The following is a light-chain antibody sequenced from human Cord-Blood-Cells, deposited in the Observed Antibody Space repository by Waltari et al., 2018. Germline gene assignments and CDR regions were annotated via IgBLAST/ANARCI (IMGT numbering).Light chain of an antibody. J-gene: IGLJ3*02. CDR1: SSDVGSYNL. CDR2: EGS. Sequence: QSALNQPASASGSPGPSITISSTGTSSDVGSYNLVSWYQQHPGKAPKLMIYEGSKRPSGVSNRFSGSKSGNTASLTISGLQPEDEADYYCCSYAGSSTWVFGGGTKLTVL. CDR3: CSYAGSSTWV. V-gene: IGLV2-23*01.